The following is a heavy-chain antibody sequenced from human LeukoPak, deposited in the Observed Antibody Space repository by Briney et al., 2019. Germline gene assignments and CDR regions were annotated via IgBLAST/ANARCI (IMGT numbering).Heavy chain of an antibody. CDR3: ARLGTENYYYMDV. CDR2: IYSGGST. Sequence: GGSLRLSCAASGFTVSSNYMSWVRQAPGKGLEWVSVIYSGGSTYYADPVKGRFTISRDNSKNTLYLQMNSLRAEDTAVYYCARLGTENYYYMDVWGKGTTVTVSS. V-gene: IGHV3-66*02. D-gene: IGHD1-1*01. CDR1: GFTVSSNY. J-gene: IGHJ6*03.